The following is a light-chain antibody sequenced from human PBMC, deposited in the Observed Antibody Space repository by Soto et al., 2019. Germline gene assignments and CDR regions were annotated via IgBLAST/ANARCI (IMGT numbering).Light chain of an antibody. CDR3: QQVKSYPRT. CDR1: QAVPNK. V-gene: IGKV1-9*01. J-gene: IGKJ4*01. Sequence: DIHLTQSPSFLAASVGDRVTITCRPSQAVPNKMAWYQQKPGKPPKLLIYEESTLHSGVPARFSGRKSGTQFTRTIDSLQPEDFATYYCQQVKSYPRTFGGGTKVDI. CDR2: EES.